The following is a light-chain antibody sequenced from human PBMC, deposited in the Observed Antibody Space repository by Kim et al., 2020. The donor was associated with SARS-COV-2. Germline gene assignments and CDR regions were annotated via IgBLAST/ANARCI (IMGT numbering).Light chain of an antibody. CDR1: SLRSYY. Sequence: SSELTHDPAVSVALGQTVRITSQGDSLRSYYASWYQQKPGQAPVLVIYGKNNRPSGIPDRFSGSSSGNTASLTITGAQAEDEADYYCNSRDSSGNHYVFGTGTKVTVL. CDR2: GKN. V-gene: IGLV3-19*01. J-gene: IGLJ1*01. CDR3: NSRDSSGNHYV.